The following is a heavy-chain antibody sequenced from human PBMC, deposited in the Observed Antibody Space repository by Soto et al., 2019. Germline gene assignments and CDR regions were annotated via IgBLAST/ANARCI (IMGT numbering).Heavy chain of an antibody. V-gene: IGHV1-18*01. D-gene: IGHD3-22*01. CDR2: ISAYNGNT. J-gene: IGHJ5*02. Sequence: ASVKVSCKASGYTFTSYGISWVRQAPGQGLEWTGWISAYNGNTNYAQKLQGRVTMTTDTSTSTAYMELRSLRSDDTAVYYCARDPPDYGSSGYDAWYNWLDPWG. CDR3: ARDPPDYGSSGYDAWYNWLDP. CDR1: GYTFTSYG.